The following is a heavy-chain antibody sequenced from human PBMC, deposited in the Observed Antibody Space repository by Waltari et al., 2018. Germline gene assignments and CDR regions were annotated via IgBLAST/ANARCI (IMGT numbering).Heavy chain of an antibody. D-gene: IGHD2-2*01. J-gene: IGHJ6*03. CDR2: IYTSGST. CDR1: GGSISSYY. V-gene: IGHV4-4*07. CDR3: ARDIVVVPAAMGYYYYYYMDV. Sequence: QVQLQESGPGLVKPSETLSLTCTVSGGSISSYYWSWIRQPAGKGLEWIGRIYTSGSTKYNPSLKSRVTMSVDTSKTQFSLKLSSVTAADTAVYYCARDIVVVPAAMGYYYYYYMDVWGKGTTVTISS.